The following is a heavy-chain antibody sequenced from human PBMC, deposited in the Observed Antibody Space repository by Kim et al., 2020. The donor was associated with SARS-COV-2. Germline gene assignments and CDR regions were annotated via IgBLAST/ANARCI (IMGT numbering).Heavy chain of an antibody. D-gene: IGHD3-16*01. CDR1: AGTFSSYA. V-gene: IGHV1-46*01. CDR3: ARADGGFRRLDFDF. CDR2: INPSGGST. Sequence: ASVKVSCKASAGTFSSYAISWVLQAPGQGLEWMGIINPSGGSTTSAQKFQGRVTMTRDTSTSTFYMELNSLRSDDTAVDYCARADGGFRRLDFDFWGQG. J-gene: IGHJ4*02.